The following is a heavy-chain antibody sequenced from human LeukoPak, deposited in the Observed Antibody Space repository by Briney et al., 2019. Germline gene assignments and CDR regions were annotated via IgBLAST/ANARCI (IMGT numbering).Heavy chain of an antibody. D-gene: IGHD4-23*01. CDR2: IYSTGGK. CDR1: EFTVSTNY. CDR3: ARDGDYGGNILSY. V-gene: IGHV3-66*01. Sequence: GGSLRLSCAASEFTVSTNYMSWVRQAPGKGLEWVSIIYSTGGKYYADSVKGRFTISRDNAKNTLYLQMNSLRAEDTAVYYCARDGDYGGNILSYWGQGTLVTVSS. J-gene: IGHJ4*02.